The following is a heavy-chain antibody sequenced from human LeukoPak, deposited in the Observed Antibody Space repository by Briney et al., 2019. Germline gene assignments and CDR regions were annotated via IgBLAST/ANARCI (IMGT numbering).Heavy chain of an antibody. CDR2: ISGSGGST. J-gene: IGHJ4*02. CDR3: ARGIAAAGIGSNGY. D-gene: IGHD6-13*01. V-gene: IGHV3-23*01. CDR1: GFTFSSYA. Sequence: PGGSLRLSCAASGFTFSSYAMSWVRQAPGKGLEWVSAISGSGGSTYYADSVKGRFTISRDNAKNSLYLQMNSRRAEDTAVYYCARGIAAAGIGSNGYWGQGTLVTVSS.